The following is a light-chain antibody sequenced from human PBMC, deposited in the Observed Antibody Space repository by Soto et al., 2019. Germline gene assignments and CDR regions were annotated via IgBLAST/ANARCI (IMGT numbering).Light chain of an antibody. CDR2: GAS. Sequence: EIVLRQSPGTLSLSPGERATLSCRASQSVSSNYLAWYQQKPGQAPRLLISGASSRATGIPDRFSGSGSVTDFTLTISGLEPEDFAVYYCQQYGNSPWTFGQGTKVEIK. CDR3: QQYGNSPWT. V-gene: IGKV3-20*01. CDR1: QSVSSNY. J-gene: IGKJ1*01.